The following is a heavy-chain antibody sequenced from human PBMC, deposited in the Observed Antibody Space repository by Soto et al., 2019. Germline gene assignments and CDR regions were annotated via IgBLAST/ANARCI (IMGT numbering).Heavy chain of an antibody. CDR1: GVSISSTSSK. V-gene: IGHV4-39*01. J-gene: IGHJ4*02. CDR3: ARQGSY. Sequence: PSETLSLMCNVSGVSISSTSSKWGWIRQPPGKGLGWLGTLDYSATSHYNPLLKSRLNISADPSKTQVSLTLTPVTAADPPVYYCARQGSYWGQGALATVSS. CDR2: LDYSATS.